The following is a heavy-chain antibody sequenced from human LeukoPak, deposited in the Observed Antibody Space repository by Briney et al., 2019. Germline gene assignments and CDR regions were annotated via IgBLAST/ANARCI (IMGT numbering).Heavy chain of an antibody. CDR2: ISGSGGST. V-gene: IGHV3-23*01. D-gene: IGHD3-22*01. CDR3: AKGQAVIDY. Sequence: GGSLRLSCAASGFTFSNYALSWVRQAPGKGLEWVSTISGSGGSTDYADSVKSRFTISRDNSKNTLYLQMNSLRAEDTAVYYCAKGQAVIDYWGQGTLVTVS. J-gene: IGHJ4*02. CDR1: GFTFSNYA.